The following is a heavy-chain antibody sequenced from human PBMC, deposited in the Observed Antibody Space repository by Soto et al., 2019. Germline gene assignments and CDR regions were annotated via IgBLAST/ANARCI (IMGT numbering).Heavy chain of an antibody. CDR2: SSPRGDTI. V-gene: IGHV3-48*02. D-gene: IGHD6-19*01. CDR3: AKGPHTNVGWPYYFES. J-gene: IGHJ4*02. Sequence: GGSLRLSCVASGFSLANYPMNWVRQTPGKGLEWISYSSPRGDTIYYADSVEGRFSISRDNARNSLSLHMSSLRDEDSALYYCAKGPHTNVGWPYYFESWGQGVPVTVSS. CDR1: GFSLANYP.